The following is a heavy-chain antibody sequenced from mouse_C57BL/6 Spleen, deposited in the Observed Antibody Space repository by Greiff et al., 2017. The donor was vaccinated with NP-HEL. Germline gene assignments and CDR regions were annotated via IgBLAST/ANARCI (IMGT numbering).Heavy chain of an antibody. CDR1: GYTFTDYE. CDR3: TRSTYYGNYDYAMDY. V-gene: IGHV1-15*01. D-gene: IGHD2-10*01. CDR2: IDPETGGT. Sequence: VQLQQPGAELVRPGASVTLSCKASGYTFTDYEMHWVKQTPVHGLEWIGAIDPETGGTAYNQKFKGKAILTADKSSSTAYMELRSLTSEDSAVYYCTRSTYYGNYDYAMDYWGQGTSVTVSS. J-gene: IGHJ4*01.